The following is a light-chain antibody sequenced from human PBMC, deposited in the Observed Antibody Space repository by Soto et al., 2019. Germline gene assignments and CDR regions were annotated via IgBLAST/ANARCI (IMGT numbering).Light chain of an antibody. CDR3: QQYNSYWWT. V-gene: IGKV1-5*01. CDR2: DAS. Sequence: DIQLTQSPSTLSASVPARVTITCRASQSISSWLAWYQQKPGKAPKLLIYDASSLESGVPSRFSGSGSGTEYTLTISSLQPEDFATYYCQQYNSYWWTFGQGTKVDI. J-gene: IGKJ1*01. CDR1: QSISSW.